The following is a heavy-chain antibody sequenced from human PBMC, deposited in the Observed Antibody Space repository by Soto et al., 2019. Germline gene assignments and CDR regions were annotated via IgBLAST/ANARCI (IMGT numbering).Heavy chain of an antibody. D-gene: IGHD6-13*01. J-gene: IGHJ5*02. V-gene: IGHV3-11*05. CDR2: ISSGSVYT. CDR1: GFTFSDYY. CDR3: ARHGTAAAGSGWFDP. Sequence: QVQLVESGGGLVKPGGSLRLSCAASGFTFSDYYMSWIRQAPGKGLEWVSYISSGSVYTNYADSVKGRFTISRDNAKNSLYLRMNSLRADDTALYYCARHGTAAAGSGWFDPWGQGTLVTVSS.